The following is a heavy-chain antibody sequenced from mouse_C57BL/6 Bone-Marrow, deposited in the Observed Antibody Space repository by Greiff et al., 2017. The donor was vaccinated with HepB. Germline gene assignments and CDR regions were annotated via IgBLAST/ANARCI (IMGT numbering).Heavy chain of an antibody. V-gene: IGHV1-62-2*01. J-gene: IGHJ3*01. Sequence: QVQLKQSGAELVKPGASVKLSCKASGYTFTEYTIHWVKQRSGQGLEWIGWFYPGSGSIKYNEKFKDKATLTADKSSSTVYMERSRLTSEDSAVYFCARHEDRPMVTTDGLWFAYWGQGTLVTVSA. CDR2: FYPGSGSI. CDR1: GYTFTEYT. D-gene: IGHD2-2*01. CDR3: ARHEDRPMVTTDGLWFAY.